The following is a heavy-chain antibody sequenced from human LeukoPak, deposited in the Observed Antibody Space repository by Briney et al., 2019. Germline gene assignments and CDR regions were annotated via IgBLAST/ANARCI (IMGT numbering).Heavy chain of an antibody. CDR3: ARDSARHFDY. D-gene: IGHD6-25*01. CDR1: GFTFSDYY. J-gene: IGHJ4*02. Sequence: GGSLRLSCAASGFTFSDYYMSWVRQAPGKGLEWVASTQQDGSEKYYVDSVRGRFTISRDNTKNSLYLQMNSPRAEDTAMYYCARDSARHFDYWGQGTLVTVSS. CDR2: TQQDGSEK. V-gene: IGHV3-7*01.